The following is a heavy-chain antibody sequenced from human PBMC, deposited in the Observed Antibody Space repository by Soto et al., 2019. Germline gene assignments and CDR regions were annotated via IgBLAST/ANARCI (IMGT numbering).Heavy chain of an antibody. CDR3: ARDQAVAGIDTAWAFDI. D-gene: IGHD6-19*01. CDR1: GGSISGSY. CDR2: VYYTGST. J-gene: IGHJ3*02. Sequence: SETLSLTCSVSGGSISGSYWSWIRQSPGKGLEWLGYVYYTGSTNYSPSLRSRVTISVDTSKNQFSLKLSSVTAADTAVYYCARDQAVAGIDTAWAFDIWGQGTMVTVSS. V-gene: IGHV4-59*01.